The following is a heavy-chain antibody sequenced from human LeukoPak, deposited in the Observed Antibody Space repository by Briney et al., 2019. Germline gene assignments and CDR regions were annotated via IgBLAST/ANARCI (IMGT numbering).Heavy chain of an antibody. CDR1: GGSISSGGYS. Sequence: PSQTLSLTCAVSGGSISSGGYSWSWIRQPPGKDLEWIGYIYHSGSTYYNPSLKSRVTISVDRSKYQFSLKLGSVAAADTAVYSCASGGGGGPSFDYWGQGTLITVSS. J-gene: IGHJ4*02. CDR3: ASGGGGGPSFDY. V-gene: IGHV4-30-2*01. D-gene: IGHD3-10*01. CDR2: IYHSGST.